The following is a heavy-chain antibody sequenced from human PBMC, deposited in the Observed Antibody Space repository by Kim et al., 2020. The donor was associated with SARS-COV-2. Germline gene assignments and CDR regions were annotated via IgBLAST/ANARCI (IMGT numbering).Heavy chain of an antibody. D-gene: IGHD6-13*01. Sequence: YGDSVGGRFTNSRDNSKRTVYLEMNSLRVDDTAVYYCAKGVAAAGYYGLDVWGQGTAVIVSS. CDR3: AKGVAAAGYYGLDV. V-gene: IGHV3-33*06. J-gene: IGHJ6*02.